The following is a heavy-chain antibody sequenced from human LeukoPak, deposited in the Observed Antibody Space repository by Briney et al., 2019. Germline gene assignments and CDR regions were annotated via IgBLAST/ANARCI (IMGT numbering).Heavy chain of an antibody. CDR3: AKDVYGDYGGLDY. Sequence: GGSLRLSCAASGFNFNKYDVTWARQAPGKGLEWVSTITGRSDKTYYTDSVKGRFVTSRDNSKDTLYLQMNSLRAEDTALYYCAKDVYGDYGGLDYWGQETLVTAPQ. V-gene: IGHV3-23*01. J-gene: IGHJ4*02. D-gene: IGHD4-17*01. CDR1: GFNFNKYD. CDR2: ITGRSDKT.